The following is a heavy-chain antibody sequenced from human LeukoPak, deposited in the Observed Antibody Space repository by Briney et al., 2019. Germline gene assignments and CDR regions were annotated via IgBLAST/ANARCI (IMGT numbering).Heavy chain of an antibody. V-gene: IGHV3-30*04. CDR2: ISYDVTNK. D-gene: IGHD1-26*01. J-gene: IGHJ4*02. CDR3: ANGDSGSYSFDY. Sequence: PGRSLRLSCAASRFTFSNYAMHWVRQAPGKGLEWVAIISYDVTNKFYADTVKGRFTISRDNSKNTLYLQMNSLRTEDTAVYYCANGDSGSYSFDYWGQGTLVTVSS. CDR1: RFTFSNYA.